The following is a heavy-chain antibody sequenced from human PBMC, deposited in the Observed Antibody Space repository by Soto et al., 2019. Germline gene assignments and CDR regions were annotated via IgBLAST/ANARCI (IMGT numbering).Heavy chain of an antibody. V-gene: IGHV4-31*03. CDR2: IYYSGST. CDR3: ARSRREYQLLCWFDP. CDR1: GGSISSGGYY. Sequence: SETLSLTCTVSGGSISSGGYYWSWIRQHPGKGLEWIGYIYYSGSTYYNPSLKSRVTISVDTSKNQFSLKLSSVTDADTAVYYYARSRREYQLLCWFDPWGQGNLVT. J-gene: IGHJ5*02. D-gene: IGHD2-2*01.